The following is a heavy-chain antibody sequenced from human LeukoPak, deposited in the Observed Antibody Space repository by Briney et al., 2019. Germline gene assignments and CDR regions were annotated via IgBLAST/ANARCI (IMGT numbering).Heavy chain of an antibody. CDR1: GGSFSGYY. V-gene: IGHV4-34*01. J-gene: IGHJ5*02. D-gene: IGHD3-10*01. CDR3: ARGRYYGSGSYKWFDP. Sequence: SETLSLTCAVYGGSFSGYYWSWIRQPPGKGLEWIGEINHSGSTNYNPSLKGRVTISVDTSKNQFSLKLSSVTAADTAVYYCARGRYYGSGSYKWFDPWGQGTLVTVSS. CDR2: INHSGST.